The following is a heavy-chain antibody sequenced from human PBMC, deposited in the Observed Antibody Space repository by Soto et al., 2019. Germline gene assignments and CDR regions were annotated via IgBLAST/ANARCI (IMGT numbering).Heavy chain of an antibody. J-gene: IGHJ6*02. CDR1: GGSISSGGYY. Sequence: SETLSLTCTVSGGSISSGGYYWSWIRQHPGKGLEWIGYIYYSGSTYYNPSLKSRVTISVDTSKNQFSLKLSSVTAADTAVYYCARDGTVRGAHYGMDVWGQGPTVTVSS. CDR3: ARDGTVRGAHYGMDV. V-gene: IGHV4-31*03. CDR2: IYYSGST. D-gene: IGHD3-10*01.